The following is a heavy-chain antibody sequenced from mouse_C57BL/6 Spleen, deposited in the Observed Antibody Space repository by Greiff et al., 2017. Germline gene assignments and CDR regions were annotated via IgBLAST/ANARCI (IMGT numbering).Heavy chain of an antibody. J-gene: IGHJ4*01. CDR1: GYAFSSSW. V-gene: IGHV1-82*01. Sequence: QLQQSGPELVKPGASVKISCKASGYAFSSSWMNWVKQRPGKGLEWIGRIYPGDGDTNYNGKFKGKATLTADKSSSTAYMQLSSLTSEDSAVYFCARRRNNYYAMDYWGQGTSVTVSS. D-gene: IGHD5-2*01. CDR2: IYPGDGDT. CDR3: ARRRNNYYAMDY.